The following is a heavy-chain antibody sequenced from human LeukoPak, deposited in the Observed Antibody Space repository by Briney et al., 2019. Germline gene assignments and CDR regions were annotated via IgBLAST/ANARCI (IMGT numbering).Heavy chain of an antibody. Sequence: GASVKVSCKASGGTFSSYAISWVRQAPGQGLEWMGGIIPIFGTANYAQKFQGGVTITPADSTSTAYMELSSLRSEDTAVYYCARGNCSSTSCYLWFDPWGQGTLVTVSS. D-gene: IGHD2-2*01. J-gene: IGHJ5*02. CDR1: GGTFSSYA. CDR3: ARGNCSSTSCYLWFDP. V-gene: IGHV1-69*13. CDR2: IIPIFGTA.